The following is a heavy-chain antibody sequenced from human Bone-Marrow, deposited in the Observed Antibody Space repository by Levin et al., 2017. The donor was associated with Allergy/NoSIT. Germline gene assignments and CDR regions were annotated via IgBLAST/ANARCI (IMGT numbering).Heavy chain of an antibody. CDR2: TSYSGST. Sequence: SQTLSLTCTVSGGSMSTSYWSWIRQPPERGLDWIGYTSYSGSTSYNPSLKSRVTISVDTSKNQVSLKMSSVTAADTAVYYCARGGEYFDWSYFDFWGLGTLVTVSS. J-gene: IGHJ4*02. CDR1: GGSMSTSY. D-gene: IGHD3-9*01. CDR3: ARGGEYFDWSYFDF. V-gene: IGHV4-59*01.